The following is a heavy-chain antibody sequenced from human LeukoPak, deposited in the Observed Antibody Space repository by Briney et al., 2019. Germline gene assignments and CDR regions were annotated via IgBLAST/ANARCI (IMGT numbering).Heavy chain of an antibody. Sequence: ASVKVSCKASGYTFTSYYMHWVRQAPGQGLEWMGIINPSGGSTSYAQKFQGRVTITADKSTSTAYMELSSLRSEDTAVYYCARGLYYYGSGSYYPYWGQGTLVTVSS. D-gene: IGHD3-10*01. CDR2: INPSGGST. CDR1: GYTFTSYY. CDR3: ARGLYYYGSGSYYPY. J-gene: IGHJ4*02. V-gene: IGHV1-46*01.